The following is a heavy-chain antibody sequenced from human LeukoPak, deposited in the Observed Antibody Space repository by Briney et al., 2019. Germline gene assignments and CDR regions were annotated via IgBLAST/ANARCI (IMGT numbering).Heavy chain of an antibody. D-gene: IGHD5-12*01. V-gene: IGHV3-30*04. J-gene: IGHJ4*02. CDR2: ISYDGINK. Sequence: GGSLRLSCAASGFTFSSYAMHWVRQAPGKGLEWVALISYDGINKYYADSVKGRFTISRDNSKNTLYLQLNSLRAEDTAVYYCARAYRGYDFDYWGQGTLVTVSS. CDR3: ARAYRGYDFDY. CDR1: GFTFSSYA.